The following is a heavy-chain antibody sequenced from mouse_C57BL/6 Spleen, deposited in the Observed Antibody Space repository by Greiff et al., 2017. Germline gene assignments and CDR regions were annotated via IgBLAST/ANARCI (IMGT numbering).Heavy chain of an antibody. CDR2: ISYAGSN. CDR3: ARVASYYAMDY. J-gene: IGHJ4*01. D-gene: IGHD1-1*02. CDR1: GYSITSGYY. Sequence: EVQRVESGPGLVKPSQSLSLTCSVTGYSITSGYYWNWIPQFPGNKLEWMGYISYAGSNNYNPSLKNRISITRYTSKNQFFLKLNSVTTEDTATYYCARVASYYAMDYWGQGTSVTVSS. V-gene: IGHV3-6*01.